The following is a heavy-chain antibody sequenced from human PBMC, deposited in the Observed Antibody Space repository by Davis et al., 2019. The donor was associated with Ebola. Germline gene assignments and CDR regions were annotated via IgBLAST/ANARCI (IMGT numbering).Heavy chain of an antibody. CDR1: GGSISSYY. CDR3: ARDSPRYCSGGSCYSRNDAFDI. V-gene: IGHV4-59*01. Sequence: PSETLSLTCTVSGGSISSYYWSWIRQPPGKGLEWIGYIYYSGSTNYNPSLKSRVTISVDTSKNQFSLKLSSVTAADTAVYYCARDSPRYCSGGSCYSRNDAFDIWGQGTMVTVSS. J-gene: IGHJ3*02. CDR2: IYYSGST. D-gene: IGHD2-15*01.